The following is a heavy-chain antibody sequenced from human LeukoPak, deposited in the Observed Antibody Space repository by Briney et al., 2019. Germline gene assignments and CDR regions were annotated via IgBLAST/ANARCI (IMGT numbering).Heavy chain of an antibody. Sequence: PGGSLRLSCAASGFTVSSNYMSWVRQAPGKGLEWVSVIYSDGSTYYADSVKGRFTISRDDSKNTLYLQVNSLRAEDTAVYYCAKDEQWLAPHAFDIWGQGTMVTVSS. J-gene: IGHJ3*02. CDR1: GFTVSSNY. D-gene: IGHD6-19*01. V-gene: IGHV3-66*01. CDR3: AKDEQWLAPHAFDI. CDR2: IYSDGST.